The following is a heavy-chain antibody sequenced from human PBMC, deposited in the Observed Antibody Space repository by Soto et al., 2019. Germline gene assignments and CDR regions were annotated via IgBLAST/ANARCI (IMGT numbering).Heavy chain of an antibody. J-gene: IGHJ6*02. CDR3: ARDFTDSSDPTLGMGV. Sequence: QVQLQESGPGLVKPSQTLSLTCTVSGGSISSGGYYWSWIRQHPGKGLEWIGYIYYSGSTYYNPSLKSRVTISVDTSKDQFSLKLSSVTAADTAVYYCARDFTDSSDPTLGMGVWGQGTTVTVSS. D-gene: IGHD6-19*01. CDR1: GGSISSGGYY. CDR2: IYYSGST. V-gene: IGHV4-31*03.